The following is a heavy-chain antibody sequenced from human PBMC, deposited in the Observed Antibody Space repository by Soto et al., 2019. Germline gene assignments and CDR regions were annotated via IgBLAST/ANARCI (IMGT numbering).Heavy chain of an antibody. CDR1: GFTFDDYT. Sequence: PGGSLRLSCAASGFTFDDYTMHWVRQAPGKGLEWVSLISWDGGSTYYVDSVKGRFTISRDNAKNTLYLHLNSLRVEDTAVYYCARGNNGMDVWGQGTTVTVSS. J-gene: IGHJ6*02. CDR2: ISWDGGST. CDR3: ARGNNGMDV. V-gene: IGHV3-43*01.